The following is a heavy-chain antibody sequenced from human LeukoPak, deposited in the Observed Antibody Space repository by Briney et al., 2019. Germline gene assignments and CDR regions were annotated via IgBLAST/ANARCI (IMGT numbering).Heavy chain of an antibody. D-gene: IGHD3-10*01. CDR2: ISWNSGSI. CDR1: GFTFDDYA. Sequence: PGGSLRLSCAASGFTFDDYAMHWVRQAPGKGLEWVSGISWNSGSIGYADSVKGRFTISRDNAKNSLYLQMNSLRAEDTAVYYCASLPGITEGPLDYWGQGTLVTVSS. V-gene: IGHV3-9*01. J-gene: IGHJ4*02. CDR3: ASLPGITEGPLDY.